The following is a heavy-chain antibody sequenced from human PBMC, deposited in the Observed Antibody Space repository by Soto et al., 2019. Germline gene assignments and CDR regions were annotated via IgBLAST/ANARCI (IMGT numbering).Heavy chain of an antibody. CDR3: ARDCSGGSCYDYYYYGMDV. Sequence: ASVKVSCKASGYTFTSYGIGWVRQAPGQGLEWMGWISAYNGNTNYAQKLQGRVTMTTDTSTSTAYMELRSLRSDDTAVYYCARDCSGGSCYDYYYYGMDVWGQGTTVTVSS. D-gene: IGHD2-15*01. CDR1: GYTFTSYG. V-gene: IGHV1-18*04. J-gene: IGHJ6*02. CDR2: ISAYNGNT.